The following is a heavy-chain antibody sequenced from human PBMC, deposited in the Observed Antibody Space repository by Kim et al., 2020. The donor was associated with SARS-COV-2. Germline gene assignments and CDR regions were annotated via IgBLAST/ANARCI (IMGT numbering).Heavy chain of an antibody. D-gene: IGHD6-25*01. CDR2: MNPNSGNT. Sequence: ASVKVSCKASGYTFTSYDINWVRQATGQGLEWMGWMNPNSGNTGYAQKFQGRVTMTRNTSISTAYMGLSSLRSEDTAVYYCARTTPLYSSALFGLAKYYMDVWGKGTKVTVSS. V-gene: IGHV1-8*01. CDR1: GYTFTSYD. CDR3: ARTTPLYSSALFGLAKYYMDV. J-gene: IGHJ6*03.